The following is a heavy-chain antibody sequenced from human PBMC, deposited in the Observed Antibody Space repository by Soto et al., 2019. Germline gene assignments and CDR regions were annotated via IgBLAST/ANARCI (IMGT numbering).Heavy chain of an antibody. CDR2: VDWQSGST. J-gene: IGHJ6*02. Sequence: GGSLRLSCAASGFTFDDFAMQWVRQAPGEGLEWVSGVDWQSGSTTYADSVKGRFTIATDNARNCLYLQMNSLRAEDTALYYCVKGRGSYEVKFGMDVWGQGTTVTVSS. CDR1: GFTFDDFA. V-gene: IGHV3-9*01. D-gene: IGHD6-25*01. CDR3: VKGRGSYEVKFGMDV.